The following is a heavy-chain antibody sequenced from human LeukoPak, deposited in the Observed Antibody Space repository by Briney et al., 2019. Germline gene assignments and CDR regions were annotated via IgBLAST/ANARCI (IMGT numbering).Heavy chain of an antibody. V-gene: IGHV1-2*02. J-gene: IGHJ6*03. CDR1: GYTFTGCY. CDR2: INPNSGGT. D-gene: IGHD3-10*01. CDR3: ARNMVRGVTLYYYYYYMDV. Sequence: ASVKVSCKASGYTFTGCYMHWVRQAPGQGLEWMGWINPNSGGTNYAQKFQGGVTMTRDTSISTAYMELSRLRSDDTAVYYCARNMVRGVTLYYYYYYMDVWGKGTTVTVSS.